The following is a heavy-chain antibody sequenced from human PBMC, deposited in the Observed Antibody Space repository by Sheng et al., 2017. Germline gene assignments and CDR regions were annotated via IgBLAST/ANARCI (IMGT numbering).Heavy chain of an antibody. CDR2: IYHSGST. V-gene: IGHV4-38-2*01. J-gene: IGHJ1*01. Sequence: QVQLQESGPGLVKPSETLSLTCAVSGYSISSGYYWGWIRQPPGKGLEWIGSIYHSGSTYYNPSLKSRVTISVDTSKNQFSLKLSSVTAADTAVYYCASAAFYYDSSGDVPPXPVPFQH. D-gene: IGHD3-22*01. CDR3: ASAAFYYDSSGDVPPXPVPFQH. CDR1: GYSISSGYY.